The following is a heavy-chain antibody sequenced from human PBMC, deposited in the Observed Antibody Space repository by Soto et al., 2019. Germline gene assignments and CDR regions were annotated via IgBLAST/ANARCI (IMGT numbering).Heavy chain of an antibody. D-gene: IGHD6-6*01. J-gene: IGHJ5*02. CDR1: GFTFSSYW. CDR2: IKQDGSEK. Sequence: PGGSLRLSCAASGFTFSSYWMSWVRQAPGKGLEWVANIKQDGSEKYYVDSVKGRFTISRDNAKNSLYLQMNSLRAEDTAVYYCAREMFWYSSSSGFDPWGQGTLVTVSS. CDR3: AREMFWYSSSSGFDP. V-gene: IGHV3-7*01.